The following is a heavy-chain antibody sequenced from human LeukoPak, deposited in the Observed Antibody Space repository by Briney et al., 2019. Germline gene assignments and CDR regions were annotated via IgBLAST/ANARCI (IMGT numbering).Heavy chain of an antibody. V-gene: IGHV1-3*01. J-gene: IGHJ4*02. CDR3: ARDKVRGTLDY. CDR2: INVGNGNT. D-gene: IGHD3-10*01. CDR1: GYTFTSYA. Sequence: ASVKVSCKASGYTFTSYAMHWVRQAPGQRLEWMGWINVGNGNTKYSQKFQGRVTITRDTSASTAYMELSSLRSEDTAVYYCARDKVRGTLDYWGQGTLVTVSS.